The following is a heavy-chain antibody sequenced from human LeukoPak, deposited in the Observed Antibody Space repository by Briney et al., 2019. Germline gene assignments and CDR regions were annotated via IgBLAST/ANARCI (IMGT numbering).Heavy chain of an antibody. J-gene: IGHJ4*02. CDR1: GFSLTSDRVG. V-gene: IGHV2-5*02. Sequence: SGPTLVKPTQTLTLTCNFSGFSLTSDRVGVGWIRQPPGKALEWLAIIYWDYDKRYRQSLKNRLTITKDTSKNHVVLTMTNVDPVDTATYYCAHGSTNIWLYYYDSWGPGTLVTVSS. CDR2: IYWDYDK. D-gene: IGHD3-9*01. CDR3: AHGSTNIWLYYYDS.